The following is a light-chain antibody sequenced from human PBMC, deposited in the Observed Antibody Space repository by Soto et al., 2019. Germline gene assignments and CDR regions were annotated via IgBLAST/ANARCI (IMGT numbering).Light chain of an antibody. V-gene: IGKV3-15*01. CDR2: GAS. CDR1: QSVSSN. J-gene: IGKJ1*01. CDR3: QQYDNWPRT. Sequence: EIMMTQSPASLSLSPGERATLSCRASQSVSSNLAWYQQKPGRTPRLLIYGASTRATDIPARFSGSGSGTEFTLTISGLQSEDFAVYYCQQYDNWPRTFGQGTKVDIK.